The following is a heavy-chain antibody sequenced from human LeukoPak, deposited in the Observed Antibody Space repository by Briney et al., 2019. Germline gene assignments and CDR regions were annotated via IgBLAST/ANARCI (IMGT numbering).Heavy chain of an antibody. D-gene: IGHD3-22*01. CDR2: IYYSGST. CDR3: TYSSSGYSGAFDI. J-gene: IGHJ3*02. CDR1: GGSISSSSYY. V-gene: IGHV4-39*01. Sequence: SETLSLTCTVSGGSISSSSYYWGWIRQPPGKGLEWIGSIYYSGSTYYNPPLKSRVTISVDTSKNQFSLKLSSVTAADTAVYYCTYSSSGYSGAFDIWGQGTMVTVSS.